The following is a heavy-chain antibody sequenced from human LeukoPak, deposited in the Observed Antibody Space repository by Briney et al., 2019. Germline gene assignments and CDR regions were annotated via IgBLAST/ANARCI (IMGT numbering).Heavy chain of an antibody. V-gene: IGHV3-23*01. Sequence: GGSLRLSYAASGLTFSSYAMNWVRQAPGKGLEWVSAISGSGGNTYYADSVKGRFTISRDNSKNTLYLQMNSLRAEDTAVYYCAKADVGGGSYNRPGAFDIWGQGTMVTVSS. CDR2: ISGSGGNT. D-gene: IGHD1-26*01. CDR1: GLTFSSYA. J-gene: IGHJ3*02. CDR3: AKADVGGGSYNRPGAFDI.